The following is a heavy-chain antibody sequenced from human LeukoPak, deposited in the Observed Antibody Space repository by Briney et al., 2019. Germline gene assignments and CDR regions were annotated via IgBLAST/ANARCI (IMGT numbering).Heavy chain of an antibody. CDR3: ARGIHPSSVTAIPFDY. CDR1: GGSISSSC. Sequence: PSETLSLTCTVSGGSISSSCWSWIRQPPGKGLEWIGYIYYSGSTIYNPSLKSRVTISVDTSKNQFSLKLSSVTAADTAVYYCARGIHPSSVTAIPFDYWGQGTLVTVSS. D-gene: IGHD2-21*02. V-gene: IGHV4-59*08. J-gene: IGHJ4*02. CDR2: IYYSGST.